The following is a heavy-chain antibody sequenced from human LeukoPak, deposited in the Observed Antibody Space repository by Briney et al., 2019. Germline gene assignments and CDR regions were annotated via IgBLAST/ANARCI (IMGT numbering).Heavy chain of an antibody. D-gene: IGHD3-22*01. J-gene: IGHJ3*02. Sequence: PGGSLGLSCAASGFTFSSYWMHWVRQAPGKGLVWVSRINSDGSSTSYADSVKGRFTISRDNAKNTLYLQMNSLRAEDTAVYYCARDPRYYYDSSWEDAFDIWGQGTMVTVSS. CDR1: GFTFSSYW. CDR2: INSDGSST. V-gene: IGHV3-74*01. CDR3: ARDPRYYYDSSWEDAFDI.